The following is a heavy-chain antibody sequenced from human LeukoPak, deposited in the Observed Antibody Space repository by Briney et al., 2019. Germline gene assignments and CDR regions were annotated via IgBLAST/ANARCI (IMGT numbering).Heavy chain of an antibody. J-gene: IGHJ4*02. CDR1: GGSINSSSYY. Sequence: SETLSITCTVSGGSINSSSYYWGWIRQPPGKGLEWIGSLYYSGTTYYNPSLKSRVTISVDTSTNQLSLKLSSVTAADTAVFYCASMTIFGLDDGFDCWGQGVLVTVSS. V-gene: IGHV4-39*01. CDR2: LYYSGTT. D-gene: IGHD3/OR15-3a*01. CDR3: ASMTIFGLDDGFDC.